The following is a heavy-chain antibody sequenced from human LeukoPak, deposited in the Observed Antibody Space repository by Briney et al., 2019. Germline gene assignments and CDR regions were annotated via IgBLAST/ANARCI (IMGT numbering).Heavy chain of an antibody. J-gene: IGHJ6*02. D-gene: IGHD6-19*01. CDR2: IKTYNGDT. V-gene: IGHV1-18*01. CDR1: GYTFTTYG. Sequence: GASVKVSCRASGYTFTTYGINWVRQAPGQGLEWMGWIKTYNGDTNSAQNLQDRIIMTTGTSTGTAYMELRSLRSDDTAVYYCARDGGQQWLTNYYSYGMDVWGQGTTVTVSS. CDR3: ARDGGQQWLTNYYSYGMDV.